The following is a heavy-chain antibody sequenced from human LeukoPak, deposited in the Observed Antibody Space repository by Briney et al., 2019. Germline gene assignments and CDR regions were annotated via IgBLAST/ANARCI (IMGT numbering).Heavy chain of an antibody. D-gene: IGHD6-13*01. CDR2: IYYIWIT. Sequence: SETLSLTCTVSGGSISSYYWSWIRQPPGKGLEWIGYIYYIWITNYSPSLNRRITISLDTSKNQYSLKLSSLTAANTAIYYCATDISSAGTDYFDYWGQGTLVTVSS. V-gene: IGHV4-59*01. J-gene: IGHJ4*02. CDR3: ATDISSAGTDYFDY. CDR1: GGSISSYY.